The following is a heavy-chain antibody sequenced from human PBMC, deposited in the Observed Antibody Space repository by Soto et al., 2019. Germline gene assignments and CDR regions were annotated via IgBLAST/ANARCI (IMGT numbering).Heavy chain of an antibody. D-gene: IGHD3-22*01. V-gene: IGHV5-10-1*01. CDR2: IDPSDSQT. J-gene: IGHJ4*02. CDR3: ARQIYDSDTGPNFQYYFDS. CDR1: GYSLSSYR. Sequence: GESLKISCKGFGYSLSSYRITWVRQKPGKGLEWMGRIDPSDSQTYYSPSFRGHVTISVTKSITTVFLQWSSLRASDTAMYYCARQIYDSDTGPNFQYYFDSWGQGTPVTVSS.